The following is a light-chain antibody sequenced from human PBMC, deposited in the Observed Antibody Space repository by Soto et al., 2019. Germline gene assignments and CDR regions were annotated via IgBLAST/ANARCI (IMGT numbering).Light chain of an antibody. J-gene: IGLJ1*01. CDR1: SSDVGAYNY. V-gene: IGLV2-14*03. CDR3: SSFTTSRIYV. Sequence: QSALTQPASVSGSPGQSITISCTGTSSDVGAYNYVSWYQQHPGKAPRLMIYEVSNRPSGVSNRFSGSKSGNTASLTISGLQAEHEADYSCSSFTTSRIYVFGSGTKVTVL. CDR2: EVS.